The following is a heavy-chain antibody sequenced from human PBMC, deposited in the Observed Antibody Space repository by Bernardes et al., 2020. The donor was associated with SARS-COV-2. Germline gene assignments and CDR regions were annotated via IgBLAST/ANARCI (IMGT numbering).Heavy chain of an antibody. CDR3: ARGDYYYHSSGYYSY. J-gene: IGHJ4*02. CDR1: GYTFTGYY. Sequence: ASVKVSCKASGYTFTGYYMHWVRQAPGQGLEWMGWINPNSGGTNYAQKFQGWVTMTRDTSISTAYMELSRLRSDDTAVYYCARGDYYYHSSGYYSYWGQGTLVTVSS. CDR2: INPNSGGT. D-gene: IGHD3-22*01. V-gene: IGHV1-2*04.